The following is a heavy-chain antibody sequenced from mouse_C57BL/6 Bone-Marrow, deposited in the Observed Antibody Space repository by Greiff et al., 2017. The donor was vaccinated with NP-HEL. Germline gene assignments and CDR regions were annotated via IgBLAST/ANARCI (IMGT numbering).Heavy chain of an antibody. CDR3: ARWDTTVVEGDYFDY. CDR1: GYTFTDYY. D-gene: IGHD1-1*01. Sequence: EVQLQQSGPVLVKPGASVKMSCKASGYTFTDYYMNWVKQSHGKSLEWIGVINPYNGGTSYNQKFKGKATLTVDKSSSTAYMELNSLTSEDSAVYYCARWDTTVVEGDYFDYWGQGTTLTVSS. V-gene: IGHV1-19*01. J-gene: IGHJ2*01. CDR2: INPYNGGT.